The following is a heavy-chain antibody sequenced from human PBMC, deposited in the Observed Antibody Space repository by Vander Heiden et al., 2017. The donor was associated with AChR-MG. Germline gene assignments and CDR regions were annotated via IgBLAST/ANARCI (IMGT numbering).Heavy chain of an antibody. CDR1: GGSVSSGSYY. D-gene: IGHD6-19*01. CDR2: IYHTGST. J-gene: IGHJ4*02. V-gene: IGHV4-61*01. Sequence: QVQLQESGPGLVKPSETLSLTCTVSGGSVSSGSYYWSWIRQPPGKGLEWIGYIYHTGSTNYNPSLKSRVTISLDTSKNQFSLKLSSVTAADTAVYYCARPATSGWHYFDSWGQGSLVTVSS. CDR3: ARPATSGWHYFDS.